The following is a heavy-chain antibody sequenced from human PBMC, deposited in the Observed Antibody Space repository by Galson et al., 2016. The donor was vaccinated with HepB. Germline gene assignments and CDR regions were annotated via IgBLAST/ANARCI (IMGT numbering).Heavy chain of an antibody. CDR2: MDSEDGET. Sequence: SVKVSCKVSGKSLIELSIHWVRQAPGKGLEWMGAMDSEDGETKHAQEFQGRVTMTVDTSADTAYMEMSRLKYEDTAVYYCATSEGLWSGYPDVWGLGTTVTVSS. J-gene: IGHJ6*02. V-gene: IGHV1-24*01. CDR3: ATSEGLWSGYPDV. D-gene: IGHD3-3*01. CDR1: GKSLIELS.